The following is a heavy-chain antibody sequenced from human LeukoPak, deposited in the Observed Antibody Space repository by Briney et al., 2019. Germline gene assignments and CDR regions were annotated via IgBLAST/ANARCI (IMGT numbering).Heavy chain of an antibody. CDR1: GGSISSSSYY. CDR2: IYYSGST. V-gene: IGHV4-61*05. J-gene: IGHJ4*02. D-gene: IGHD3-3*01. CDR3: ARLPDYDFWSGYSYRADY. Sequence: PSETLSLTCTVSGGSISSSSYYWGWIRQPPGKGLEWIGYIYYSGSTNYNPPLKSRVTISVDTSKNQFSLKLSSVTAEDTAVYYCARLPDYDFWSGYSYRADYWGQGTLVTVSS.